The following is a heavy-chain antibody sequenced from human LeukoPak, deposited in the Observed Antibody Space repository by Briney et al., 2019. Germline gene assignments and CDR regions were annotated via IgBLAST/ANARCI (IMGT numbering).Heavy chain of an antibody. CDR3: AVDQAYYYGSGTRGAFDI. CDR2: IIPIFGTA. CDR1: GGTFSSYA. V-gene: IGHV1-69*06. J-gene: IGHJ3*02. D-gene: IGHD3-10*01. Sequence: GASVKVSCKASGGTFSSYAISWVRQAPGQGLEWMGGIIPIFGTANYAQKFQGRVTITADKSTSTAYMELSSLRSEDTAVYYCAVDQAYYYGSGTRGAFDIWGQGTMVTVSS.